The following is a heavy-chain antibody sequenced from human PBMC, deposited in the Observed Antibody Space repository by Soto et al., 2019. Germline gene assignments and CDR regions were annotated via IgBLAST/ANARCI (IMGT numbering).Heavy chain of an antibody. CDR3: ARYCSGGSCYSRLAPDDF. J-gene: IGHJ4*02. CDR2: ISGSGGST. CDR1: GFTFSSYA. D-gene: IGHD2-15*01. Sequence: PGGSLRLSCAASGFTFSSYAMSWVRQAPGKGLEWVSAISGSGGSTYYADSVKGRFTISRDNSKNTLYLQMNSLRAEDTAVYYCARYCSGGSCYSRLAPDDFWGQGTLVTVSS. V-gene: IGHV3-23*01.